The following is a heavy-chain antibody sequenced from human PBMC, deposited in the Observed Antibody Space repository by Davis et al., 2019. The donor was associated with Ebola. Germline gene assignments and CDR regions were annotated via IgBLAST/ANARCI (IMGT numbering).Heavy chain of an antibody. J-gene: IGHJ4*02. CDR1: GFNFSDYY. D-gene: IGHD3-10*01. CDR3: ARGYGSQRYPFDY. CDR2: ISSSGAYT. Sequence: PGGSLRLSCAASGFNFSDYYMTWIRQAPGKGLEWVSHISSSGAYTNYADSVKGRFRISRDNAKNSLYLQMSSLRAEDSAVYYCARGYGSQRYPFDYWGRGTLLTVS. V-gene: IGHV3-11*06.